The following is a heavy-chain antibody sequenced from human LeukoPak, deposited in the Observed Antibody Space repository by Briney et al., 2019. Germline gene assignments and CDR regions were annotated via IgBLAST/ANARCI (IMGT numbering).Heavy chain of an antibody. D-gene: IGHD6-13*01. V-gene: IGHV3-23*01. CDR3: AKDVRSSSWNNWFDP. CDR1: GFTFSSYA. Sequence: PGGSLRLSCAASGFTFSSYAMSLVRQAPGKGLEWVSAISGSGGSTYYADSVKGRFTISRDNSKNTLYLQMNSLRAEDTAVYYCAKDVRSSSWNNWFDPWGQGTLVTVSS. J-gene: IGHJ5*02. CDR2: ISGSGGST.